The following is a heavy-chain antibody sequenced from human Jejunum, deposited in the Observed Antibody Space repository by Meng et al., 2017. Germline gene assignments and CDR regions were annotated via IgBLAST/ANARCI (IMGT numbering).Heavy chain of an antibody. CDR3: AREGSRGGGFDI. D-gene: IGHD4-23*01. CDR1: GGSISSDSYF. Sequence: SETLSLTCSVPGGSISSDSYFWGWIRQPPEKGLEWIGNIYYSENTYYNPSRKSRVTISQDTSKNQFSLQPRSVTAADTAVYYCAREGSRGGGFDIWGQGTMVTVSS. J-gene: IGHJ3*02. CDR2: IYYSENT. V-gene: IGHV4-39*07.